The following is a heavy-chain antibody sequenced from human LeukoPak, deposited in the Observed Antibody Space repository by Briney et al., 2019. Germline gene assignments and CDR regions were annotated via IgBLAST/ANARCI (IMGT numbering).Heavy chain of an antibody. D-gene: IGHD1-26*01. J-gene: IGHJ4*02. CDR2: IKQDGSEK. CDR1: GFTFSNYW. Sequence: GGSLRLSCADSGFTFSNYWMSWVREAPGKRLEWVANIKQDGSEKYYVDSVKGRFTISRDNAQNSLYLHMNSLRAEDTAVYYCARDKIVGATKNDYWGQGILVTVSS. CDR3: ARDKIVGATKNDY. V-gene: IGHV3-7*03.